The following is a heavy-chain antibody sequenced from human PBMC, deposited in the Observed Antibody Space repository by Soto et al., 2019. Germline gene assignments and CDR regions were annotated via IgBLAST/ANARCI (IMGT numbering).Heavy chain of an antibody. CDR1: GYTFTSYG. J-gene: IGHJ4*02. CDR3: ARDSSGYLGLSY. CDR2: ISAYNGNT. V-gene: IGHV1-18*04. D-gene: IGHD3-22*01. Sequence: ASVKVSCKASGYTFTSYGISWVRQAPGQGLEWMGWISAYNGNTNYAQKFQGRVTMTTDSSTSTAYMDLRSLRSDDTALYYCARDSSGYLGLSYWGQGTLVTVSS.